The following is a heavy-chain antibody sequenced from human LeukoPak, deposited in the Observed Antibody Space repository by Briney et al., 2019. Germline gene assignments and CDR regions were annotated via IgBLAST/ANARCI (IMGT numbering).Heavy chain of an antibody. CDR2: IKSKIDGGTI. D-gene: IGHD6-25*01. V-gene: IGHV3-15*01. Sequence: GGSLRLSCVASGFTFSDAWMSWVRQAPGKGLEWVGRIKSKIDGGTIDYAAPVKGRFTISRDDSRNTLYLQMNSLKTEDTAVYYCTTRRQDGCWGQGTLVTVS. J-gene: IGHJ4*02. CDR1: GFTFSDAW. CDR3: TTRRQDGC.